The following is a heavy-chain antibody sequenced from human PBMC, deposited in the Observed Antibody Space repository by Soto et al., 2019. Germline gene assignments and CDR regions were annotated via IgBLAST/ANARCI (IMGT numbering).Heavy chain of an antibody. V-gene: IGHV3-21*04. CDR1: GFTFSSYS. CDR2: IITISGFI. Sequence: PGGSLRLSCSASGFTFSSYSMNWVRQAPGKGLEWVSIITISGFIDYADSVQGRFTISRDNSKNTLFLLMNSLRAEDTATYYCTKARCSGNPCYVPDYWGHGTLVTVSS. D-gene: IGHD2-15*01. J-gene: IGHJ4*01. CDR3: TKARCSGNPCYVPDY.